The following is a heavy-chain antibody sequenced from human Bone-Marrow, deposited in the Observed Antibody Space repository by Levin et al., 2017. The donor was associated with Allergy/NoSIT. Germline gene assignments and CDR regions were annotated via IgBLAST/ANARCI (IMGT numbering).Heavy chain of an antibody. CDR1: GYTFTGYY. Sequence: VASVKVSCKASGYTFTGYYMHWVRQAPGQGLEWMGWINPNSGGTNYAQKFQGRVTMTRDTSISTAYMELSRLRSDDTAVYYCARDQTRYYDSSGYYYAWGQGTLVTVSS. V-gene: IGHV1-2*02. CDR3: ARDQTRYYDSSGYYYA. D-gene: IGHD3-22*01. J-gene: IGHJ5*02. CDR2: INPNSGGT.